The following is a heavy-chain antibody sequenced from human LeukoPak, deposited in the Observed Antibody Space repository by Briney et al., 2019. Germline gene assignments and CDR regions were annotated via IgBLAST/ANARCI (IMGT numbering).Heavy chain of an antibody. CDR3: AREKDDGVDI. Sequence: SQTLSLTCAISGDSVSITSAAWNWIRQSPTSCLEWLGRTYHRSKCYNDSAGSVKSRITITPDTSKNKCSLTVNAVTPEDSVVYYCAREKDDGVDIWGQGTMVTVSS. V-gene: IGHV6-1*01. CDR1: GDSVSITSAA. CDR2: TYHRSKCYN. J-gene: IGHJ3*02.